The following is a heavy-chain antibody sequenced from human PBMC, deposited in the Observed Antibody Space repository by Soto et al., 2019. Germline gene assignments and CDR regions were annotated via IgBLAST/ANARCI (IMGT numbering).Heavy chain of an antibody. J-gene: IGHJ4*02. V-gene: IGHV3-23*01. CDR1: GFTFSSYA. CDR3: AKPIVGADPLDY. Sequence: GGSLRLSCAASGFTFSSYAMSWVRQAPGKGLEWVSTISGSGGRTFYADTVKGRFTISRDNYKNTLYLQMNSLRAEDTAVYYCAKPIVGADPLDYWGQGTLVTVSS. CDR2: ISGSGGRT. D-gene: IGHD1-26*01.